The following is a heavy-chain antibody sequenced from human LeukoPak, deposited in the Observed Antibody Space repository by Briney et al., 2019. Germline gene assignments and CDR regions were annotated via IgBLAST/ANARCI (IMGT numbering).Heavy chain of an antibody. CDR3: ASLDTAKQPLANH. CDR2: IREERGQE. Sequence: GGSLRLSCVASGLTVSNHWMSWVRQAPGKGLGWVANIREERGQEYYVDSVKGRFTISKNSAKNSLYLQMNTLRVEDTAMYYCASLDTAKQPLANHWGQGTLVTVSS. V-gene: IGHV3-7*03. CDR1: GLTVSNHW. J-gene: IGHJ5*02. D-gene: IGHD5-18*01.